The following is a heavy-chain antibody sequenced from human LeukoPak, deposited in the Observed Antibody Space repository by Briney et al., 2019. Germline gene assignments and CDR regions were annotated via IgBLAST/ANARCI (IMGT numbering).Heavy chain of an antibody. CDR2: IKSDGSST. Sequence: GSLRPSFSASGISFHSYLMHWVRPTPGKGLVWVSRIKSDGSSTNYADSVKGRFTISRDNAKNTLYLQMNSLRAEDTAVYYCARARYFDYWGQGMLVTVSS. CDR1: GISFHSYL. J-gene: IGHJ4*02. V-gene: IGHV3-74*01. CDR3: ARARYFDY.